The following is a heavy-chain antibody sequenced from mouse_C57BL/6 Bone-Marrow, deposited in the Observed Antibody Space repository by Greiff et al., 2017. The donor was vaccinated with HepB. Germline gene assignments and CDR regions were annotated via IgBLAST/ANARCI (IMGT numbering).Heavy chain of an antibody. D-gene: IGHD1-1*01. V-gene: IGHV5-9*01. J-gene: IGHJ3*01. CDR3: ARHGYYYGSGGFAY. CDR2: ISGGGGNT. CDR1: GFTFSSYT. Sequence: EVQLVESGGGLVKPGGSLKLSCAASGFTFSSYTMSWVRQTPEKRLEWVATISGGGGNTYYPDSVKGRFTISRDNAKNTLYLQMSSLRSEDTALYYCARHGYYYGSGGFAYWGQGTLVTVSA.